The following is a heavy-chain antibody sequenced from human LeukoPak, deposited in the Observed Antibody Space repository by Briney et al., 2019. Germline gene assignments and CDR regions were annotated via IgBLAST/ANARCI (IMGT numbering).Heavy chain of an antibody. J-gene: IGHJ5*02. CDR3: VRSYHPGGWFDP. CDR2: ISSSGSTT. Sequence: GGSLRLSCAASGFTFSSYEMNWVRQAPGKGLEWVSYISSSGSTTYYADSVKGRFTISRDNAKNSLYLQMNSLTAEDTAVHYCVRSYHPGGWFDPWGQGTLVTVSS. V-gene: IGHV3-48*03. CDR1: GFTFSSYE. D-gene: IGHD2-21*01.